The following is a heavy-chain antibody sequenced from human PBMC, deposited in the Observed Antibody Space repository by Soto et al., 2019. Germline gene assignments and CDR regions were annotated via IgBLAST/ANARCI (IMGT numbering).Heavy chain of an antibody. CDR1: GFTFS. Sequence: QVQLVESGGGVVQPGRSLRLSCAASGFTFSMHWVRQAPGKGLEWVAVISQDGSYTYYADSVKGRFTISRDNSKNTLYLQRNSLRAEDTAVYYCAAEGGPQPWGQGTLVTVSS. J-gene: IGHJ5*02. V-gene: IGHV3-30*03. CDR3: AAEGGPQP. CDR2: ISQDGSYT. D-gene: IGHD3-16*01.